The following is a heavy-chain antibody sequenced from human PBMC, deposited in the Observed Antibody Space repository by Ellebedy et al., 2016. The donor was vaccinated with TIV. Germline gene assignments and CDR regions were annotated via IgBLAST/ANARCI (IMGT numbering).Heavy chain of an antibody. V-gene: IGHV4-59*01. J-gene: IGHJ2*01. D-gene: IGHD3-10*01. Sequence: MPSETLSLTCNVSGGSFSTYYWSWVRQPPGKGLEWIGYVYSSGSTNYNPSLKSRVTLSVDTANHQLSLRLTSVTPADTAVYYCARGSDTWTHWYFDLWGPGTLVAVSS. CDR3: ARGSDTWTHWYFDL. CDR2: VYSSGST. CDR1: GGSFSTYY.